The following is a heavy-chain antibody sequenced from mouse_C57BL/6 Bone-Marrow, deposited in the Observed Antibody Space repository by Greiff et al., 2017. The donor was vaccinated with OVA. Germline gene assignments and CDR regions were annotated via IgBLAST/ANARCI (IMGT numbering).Heavy chain of an antibody. CDR2: IDPETGGT. CDR1: GYTFTDYE. Sequence: QVQLQQSGAELVRPGASVTLSCKASGYTFTDYEMHWVKQTPVHGLEWIGAIDPETGGTAYNQKFKGKAILTADKSSSTAYMGLRSLTSEDAAVYYCTNYGSSRGDWGQGTTLTVSS. J-gene: IGHJ2*01. CDR3: TNYGSSRGD. D-gene: IGHD1-1*01. V-gene: IGHV1-15*01.